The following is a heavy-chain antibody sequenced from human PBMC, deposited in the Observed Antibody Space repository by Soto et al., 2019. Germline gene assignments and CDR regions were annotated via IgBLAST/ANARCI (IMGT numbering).Heavy chain of an antibody. V-gene: IGHV3-74*01. Sequence: GGSLRLSCAASGFTFSSYWMHWVCQAPGKGLVWVSRINSDGSSTSYADSVKGRFTISRDNAKNTLYLQMNSLRAEDTAVYYCASAQTSGPNASDYWGQGTLVTVSS. CDR3: ASAQTSGPNASDY. J-gene: IGHJ4*02. CDR2: INSDGSST. CDR1: GFTFSSYW. D-gene: IGHD5-12*01.